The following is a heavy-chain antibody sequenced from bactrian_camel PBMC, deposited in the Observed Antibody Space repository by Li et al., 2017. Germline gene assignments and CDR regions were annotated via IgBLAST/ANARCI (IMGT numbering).Heavy chain of an antibody. CDR2: IGFGVNSR. J-gene: IGHJ4*01. D-gene: IGHD3*01. CDR1: DFSRYY. Sequence: HVQLVESGGGSVEAGESLRLSCVGSDFSRYYMAWFRQGREGLASIGFGVNSRYVHDSVKGRFTVSQDVAKNTMYLQMNDLKVEDSAMYYCAALRVAGNFCSLSYDYNVWSQGTQVTVS. V-gene: IGHV3S1*01.